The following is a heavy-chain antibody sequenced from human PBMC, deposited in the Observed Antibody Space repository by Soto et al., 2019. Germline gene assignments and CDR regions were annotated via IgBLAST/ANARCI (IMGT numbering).Heavy chain of an antibody. CDR2: INHSGSS. V-gene: IGHV4-34*01. D-gene: IGHD1-26*01. CDR1: GGSFSGYI. Sequence: SETLSLTCAVSGGSFSGYIWTWIRQIPGEGLQWIGQINHSGSSIYNPSLKNRVTISTMSNNKFSLGLSSVTAADTAVYYCTRGLFSGSSYSGSWYYFDAWGQGTMVT. CDR3: TRGLFSGSSYSGSWYYFDA. J-gene: IGHJ4*02.